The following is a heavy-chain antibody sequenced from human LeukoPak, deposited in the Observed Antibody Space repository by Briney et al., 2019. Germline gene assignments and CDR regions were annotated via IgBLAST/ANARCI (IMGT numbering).Heavy chain of an antibody. Sequence: VKPSETLSLTCTVSGGSISSYYWSWIRQPPGKGLEWIGYIYYSGSTNYNPSLKSRVTISVDTSKNQFSLKLSSVTAADTAVYYCARLGDSSGYSDYWGQGTLVTVSS. CDR2: IYYSGST. V-gene: IGHV4-59*08. J-gene: IGHJ4*02. CDR1: GGSISSYY. CDR3: ARLGDSSGYSDY. D-gene: IGHD3-22*01.